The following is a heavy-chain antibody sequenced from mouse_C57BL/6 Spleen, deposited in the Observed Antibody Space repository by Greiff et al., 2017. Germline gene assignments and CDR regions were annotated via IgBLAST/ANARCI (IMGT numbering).Heavy chain of an antibody. D-gene: IGHD1-1*01. CDR3: ARGLYYYGGRYFDV. V-gene: IGHV1-50*01. J-gene: IGHJ1*03. CDR1: GYTFTSYW. Sequence: QVQLQQSGAELVKPGASVKLSCKASGYTFTSYWMQWVKQRPGQGLEWIGEIDPSDSYTNYNQKFKGKATLTVDTSSSTADMQLSSLPSEDSAVYYCARGLYYYGGRYFDVWGTGTTVTVSS. CDR2: IDPSDSYT.